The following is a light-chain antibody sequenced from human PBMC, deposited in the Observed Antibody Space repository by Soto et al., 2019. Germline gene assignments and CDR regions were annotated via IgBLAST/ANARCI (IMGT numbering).Light chain of an antibody. Sequence: QSALTQPASVSGSPGQSITISCTGTSSDVGGYNYVSWYQHHPGNAPKLIIYDVNNRPSGVSYRFSGSKSGNTASLTISGLQAEDEADYYCVSYTTTSTYVVFGGGTKLTVL. J-gene: IGLJ2*01. CDR3: VSYTTTSTYVV. V-gene: IGLV2-14*03. CDR1: SSDVGGYNY. CDR2: DVN.